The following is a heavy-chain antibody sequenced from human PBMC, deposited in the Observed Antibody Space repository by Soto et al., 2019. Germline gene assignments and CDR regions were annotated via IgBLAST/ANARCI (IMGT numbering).Heavy chain of an antibody. CDR2: INPSAAAT. CDR1: GYTFINYY. D-gene: IGHD3-22*01. V-gene: IGHV1-46*01. CDR3: ARARDTSGYAALDY. J-gene: IGHJ4*02. Sequence: QVQLVQSGAEVKWPGASVKVSCKASGYTFINYYIHWVRQAPGQGLEWMGIINPSAAATNYAQSFQGRVTVTRVTSTSTVYLELSSLRSDDTAVYYCARARDTSGYAALDYWGQGTLVTVSS.